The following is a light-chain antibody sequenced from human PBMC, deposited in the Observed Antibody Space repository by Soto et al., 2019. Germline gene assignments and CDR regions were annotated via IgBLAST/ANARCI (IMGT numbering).Light chain of an antibody. J-gene: IGKJ2*01. V-gene: IGKV1-39*01. CDR1: QSISSY. CDR3: QQSYSTPYT. Sequence: DLQMTQSPSSLSASVGDRVTITCRASQSISSYLNWYQQKPGKAPKLLIYAASSLQSGVPSRFSGSGSVTDFTLTISSLQPEDFATYYCQQSYSTPYTFGQGTKREIK. CDR2: AAS.